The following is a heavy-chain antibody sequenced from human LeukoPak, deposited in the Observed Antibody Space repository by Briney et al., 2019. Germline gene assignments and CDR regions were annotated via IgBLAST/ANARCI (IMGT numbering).Heavy chain of an antibody. J-gene: IGHJ4*02. CDR1: GGSISSGDYY. CDR2: IYYSGST. Sequence: TLQTLSLTCTVPGGSISSGDYYWSWIRQPPGKGLEWIGYIYYSGSTYYNPSLKSRVTISVDTSKNQFSLKLSSVTAADTAVYYCARLAVGIDYWGQGTLVTVSS. V-gene: IGHV4-30-4*08. D-gene: IGHD6-19*01. CDR3: ARLAVGIDY.